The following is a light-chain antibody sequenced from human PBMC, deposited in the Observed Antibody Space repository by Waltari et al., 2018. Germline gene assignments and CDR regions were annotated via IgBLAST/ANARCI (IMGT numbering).Light chain of an antibody. V-gene: IGKV4-1*01. Sequence: DTVMTQSPDSLAVSLGERAAINCTSSQSVFYSSNNRNYLAWYQQKPGQSPELLIFWASTRASGVPDRFTGSGSGTDFTLTISSLQPEDVAVYYCQQYYNSPPTFGQGTRLEI. J-gene: IGKJ2*01. CDR3: QQYYNSPPT. CDR1: QSVFYSSNNRNY. CDR2: WAS.